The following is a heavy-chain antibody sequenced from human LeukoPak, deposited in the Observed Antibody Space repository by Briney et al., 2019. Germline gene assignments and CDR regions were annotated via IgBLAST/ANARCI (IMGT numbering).Heavy chain of an antibody. J-gene: IGHJ6*03. Sequence: SETLSLTCTVSSGSITNYYWSWIRQPPGKGLEWIGEINHSGSTNYNPSLKSRVTISVDTSKNQFSLKLSSVTAADTAVYYCARTTEAHSWRTRYYDYYMDVWGKGTTVTVSS. CDR2: INHSGST. V-gene: IGHV4-34*01. D-gene: IGHD6-13*01. CDR1: SGSITNYY. CDR3: ARTTEAHSWRTRYYDYYMDV.